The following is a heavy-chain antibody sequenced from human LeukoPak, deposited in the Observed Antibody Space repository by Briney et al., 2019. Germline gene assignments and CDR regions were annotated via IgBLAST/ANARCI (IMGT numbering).Heavy chain of an antibody. CDR1: GYTLTELS. V-gene: IGHV1-24*01. Sequence: ASVKVSCKVSGYTLTELSMHWVRQAPGKGLEWMGGSDPEDGETIYAQKFQGRVTMTEDTSTDTAYMELSSLRSEDTAVYYCATSIPGWLLHYYWGQGTLVTVSS. J-gene: IGHJ4*02. D-gene: IGHD3-22*01. CDR2: SDPEDGET. CDR3: ATSIPGWLLHYY.